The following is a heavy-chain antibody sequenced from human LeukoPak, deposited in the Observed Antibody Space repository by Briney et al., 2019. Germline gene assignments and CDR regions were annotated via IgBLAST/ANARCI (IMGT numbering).Heavy chain of an antibody. CDR2: ITLSGTSI. V-gene: IGHV3-48*01. CDR1: GFTFSSYN. CDR3: ASESPSSSSRTLDY. Sequence: GGSLRLSCAASGFTFSSYNMNWVRQAPGKGLEWVSYITLSGTSIYYADSVKGRFTISRDNAKNSLYLQMNTLRAEDTAVYYCASESPSSSSRTLDYWGQGTLVTVSS. D-gene: IGHD2-2*01. J-gene: IGHJ4*02.